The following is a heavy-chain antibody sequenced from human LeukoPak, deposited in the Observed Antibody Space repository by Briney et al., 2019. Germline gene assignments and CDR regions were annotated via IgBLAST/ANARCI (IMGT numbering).Heavy chain of an antibody. Sequence: GGSLTLSCAASGFTVSSNYMTWVRQAPGKGLEWVLVIYSGGSTVYAESVQGRFTISRDNSKNTLYLQMNSLRAEDTAVYYCASSSGSYYNGLDYWGQGTLVTVSS. V-gene: IGHV3-53*01. CDR3: ASSSGSYYNGLDY. CDR1: GFTVSSNY. J-gene: IGHJ4*02. D-gene: IGHD3-10*01. CDR2: IYSGGST.